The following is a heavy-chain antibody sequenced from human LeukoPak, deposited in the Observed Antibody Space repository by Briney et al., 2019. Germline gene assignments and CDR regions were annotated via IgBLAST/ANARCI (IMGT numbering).Heavy chain of an antibody. CDR1: GFTFDDYA. CDR2: ISWYSGSI. D-gene: IGHD3-22*01. V-gene: IGHV3-9*03. CDR3: AKMRYDSSGRLLTDAFDI. J-gene: IGHJ3*02. Sequence: PGGSLRLSCAATGFTFDDYAMHWVRQAPGKGLDWVSVISWYSGSIGYADSVKGRFTISRDNAKNSLYLQMNSLRAEDMALYYCAKMRYDSSGRLLTDAFDIWGQGTMVTVSS.